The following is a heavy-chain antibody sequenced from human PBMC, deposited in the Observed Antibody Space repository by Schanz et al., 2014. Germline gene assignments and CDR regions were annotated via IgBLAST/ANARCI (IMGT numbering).Heavy chain of an antibody. V-gene: IGHV1-2*02. CDR2: INPLNGGT. J-gene: IGHJ4*02. CDR3: ARDKSEHHLLFFDF. Sequence: QVQLVQSGAEVKKPGASVKVSCQTSGYTFTGYHLHWVRQIPTQGLEWVGWINPLNGGTNYAQKFQGRVSMTRDTSINTAYMELSSLTSADTAIYFCARDKSEHHLLFFDFWGQGALVTVSP. CDR1: GYTFTGYH.